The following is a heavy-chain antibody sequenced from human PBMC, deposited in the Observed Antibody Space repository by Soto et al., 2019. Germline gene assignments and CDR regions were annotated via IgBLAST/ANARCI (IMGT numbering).Heavy chain of an antibody. J-gene: IGHJ4*02. Sequence: EVQLVESGGGLVKPGGSLRVSCAASGFTFSSYSMNWVRQAPGKGLEWVSSISGSSRYIYYADAVKGRFTIYRDNAKNSLYLQMNSLRVEDTAVYYCATVTRSGWDWGQGTLVTVSS. V-gene: IGHV3-21*01. CDR1: GFTFSSYS. CDR2: ISGSSRYI. CDR3: ATVTRSGWD. D-gene: IGHD6-19*01.